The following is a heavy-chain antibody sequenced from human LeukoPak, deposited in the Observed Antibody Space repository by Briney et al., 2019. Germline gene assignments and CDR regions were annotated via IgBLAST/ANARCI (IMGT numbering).Heavy chain of an antibody. J-gene: IGHJ4*02. Sequence: GGTLRLSCAASGFAFSNYGMNWVRQAPGKGLEWVSGITGSGSTTYYADSVKGRFTISRDNAKNSLYLQMNSLRAEDTAVYYCARGATTIDYWGQGTLVTVSS. CDR1: GFAFSNYG. D-gene: IGHD5-24*01. CDR2: ITGSGSTT. V-gene: IGHV3-48*04. CDR3: ARGATTIDY.